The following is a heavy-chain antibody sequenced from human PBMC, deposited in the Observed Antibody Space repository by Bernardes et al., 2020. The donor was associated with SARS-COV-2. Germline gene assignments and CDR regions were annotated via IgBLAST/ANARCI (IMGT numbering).Heavy chain of an antibody. Sequence: SVKVSCKTSGGTFNDYAISWLRHAPGQGLEWLGRIIPIPGTTIHTQKFHGRLTLTADRSTSPAHLDLSSLTSEDTAVYFCAAVRHSQKVVVAAPESGVFEYWGQGTLVTVSS. D-gene: IGHD3-22*01. J-gene: IGHJ4*02. CDR2: IIPIPGTT. CDR1: GGTFNDYA. V-gene: IGHV1-69*04. CDR3: AAVRHSQKVVVAAPESGVFEY.